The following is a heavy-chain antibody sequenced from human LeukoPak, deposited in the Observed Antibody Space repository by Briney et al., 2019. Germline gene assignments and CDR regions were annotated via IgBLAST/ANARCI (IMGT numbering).Heavy chain of an antibody. D-gene: IGHD6-13*01. V-gene: IGHV3-73*01. CDR1: GFTFSDSS. CDR2: IRTKANTYAT. CDR3: AKEPAAAGPFDY. J-gene: IGHJ4*02. Sequence: SGGSLRLSCAASGFTFSDSSIHWVRQASGKGLEWVGLIRTKANTYATAYAASVTGRFTISRDDSKTTSYLQMNSLRAEDTAVYYCAKEPAAAGPFDYWGQGTLVTVSS.